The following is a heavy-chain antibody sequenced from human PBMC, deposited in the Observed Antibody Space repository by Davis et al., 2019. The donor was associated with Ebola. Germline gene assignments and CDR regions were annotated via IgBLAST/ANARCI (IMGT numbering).Heavy chain of an antibody. D-gene: IGHD4-11*01. Sequence: GESLKISCAASGFTFSDYYMSWIRQAPGKGLQWVSYISSSGSTIYYADSVKGLFTISRDNAKNSLYLQMNRLRAEDTAVYYCARGRYYSNYYYGMDVWGQGTTVTVSS. V-gene: IGHV3-11*01. CDR1: GFTFSDYY. CDR3: ARGRYYSNYYYGMDV. CDR2: ISSSGSTI. J-gene: IGHJ6*02.